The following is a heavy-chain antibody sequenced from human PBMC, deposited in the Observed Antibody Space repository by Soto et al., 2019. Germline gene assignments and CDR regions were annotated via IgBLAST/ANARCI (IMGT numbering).Heavy chain of an antibody. D-gene: IGHD3-3*01. CDR1: GYTFISYA. J-gene: IGHJ1*01. Sequence: ASVKVSCKASGYTFISYAMHWVRQAPGQRLEWMGWINAGNGDTKYSQKFRGRVTITRDTSASTAYMELSSLRSEDTAVYYCASPSYPRRGKPFGVVTNEYFQHWGQGTLVTVSS. V-gene: IGHV1-3*01. CDR2: INAGNGDT. CDR3: ASPSYPRRGKPFGVVTNEYFQH.